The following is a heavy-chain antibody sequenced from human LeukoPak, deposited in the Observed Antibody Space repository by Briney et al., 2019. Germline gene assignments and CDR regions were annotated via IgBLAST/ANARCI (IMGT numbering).Heavy chain of an antibody. CDR2: INHSGST. CDR1: GGSFSGYY. CDR3: AKEGNSYGYGFDY. Sequence: SETLSLTCAVYGGSFSGYYWSWIRQPPGKGLEWIGEINHSGSTNYNPSLKSRVTISVDTSKNQFSLKLSSVTAADTAVYYCAKEGNSYGYGFDYWGQGTLVTVSS. V-gene: IGHV4-34*01. D-gene: IGHD5-18*01. J-gene: IGHJ4*02.